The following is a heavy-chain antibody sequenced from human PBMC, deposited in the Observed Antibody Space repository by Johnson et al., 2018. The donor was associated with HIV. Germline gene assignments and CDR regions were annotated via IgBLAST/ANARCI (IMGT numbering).Heavy chain of an antibody. Sequence: QVQLVESGGGLVQPGGSLTLSCAASGFTFSDYYMRWFRQAPGKGLEWVSYICSGGIIIYYEDSVKGRFTLSRDNAKNSLYLKMNSLRDEDTAVYYGVRESEQYYESSVDDGFDIWGQGTMVTVSS. CDR2: ICSGGIII. D-gene: IGHD3-22*01. V-gene: IGHV3-11*04. CDR3: VRESEQYYESSVDDGFDI. J-gene: IGHJ3*02. CDR1: GFTFSDYY.